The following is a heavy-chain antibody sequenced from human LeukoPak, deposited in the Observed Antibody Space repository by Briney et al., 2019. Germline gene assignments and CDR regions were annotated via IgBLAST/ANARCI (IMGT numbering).Heavy chain of an antibody. D-gene: IGHD6-19*01. J-gene: IGHJ4*02. CDR2: IHYSGST. CDR1: GASISPDY. CDR3: ARAAPFRVAASHFEY. V-gene: IGHV4-59*01. Sequence: SETLSLTCTVSGASISPDYWGWIRQPPGKGLEFIGYIHYSGSTNYNPSLKSRVTISVDTSKNQFSLKLSSVTAADTAVYYCARAAPFRVAASHFEYWGQGTLVTVSS.